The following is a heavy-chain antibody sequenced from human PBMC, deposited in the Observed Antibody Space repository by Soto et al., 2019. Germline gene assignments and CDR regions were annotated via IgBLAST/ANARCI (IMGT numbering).Heavy chain of an antibody. J-gene: IGHJ3*01. V-gene: IGHV3-64D*06. CDR1: GFTFSSYG. CDR3: VRVGTGNAFDV. Sequence: PGGSLRLSCSVSGFTFSSYGMEWVRQAPGKGLEFVSGISIHGGRTSYADSVKGRVTVSRDNSKNTLYLHMSTLRADDTAVYYCVRVGTGNAFDVWGQGTMVTVSS. CDR2: ISIHGGRT. D-gene: IGHD3-10*01.